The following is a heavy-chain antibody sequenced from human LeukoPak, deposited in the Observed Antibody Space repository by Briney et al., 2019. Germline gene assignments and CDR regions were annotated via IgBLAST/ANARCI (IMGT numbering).Heavy chain of an antibody. J-gene: IGHJ4*02. CDR1: GFTFSSYA. Sequence: GGSLRLSCAASGFTFSSYAMHWVRQAPGKGLEWVAVISYDGSNKYYADSVKGRFTISRDNSKNTLYLQMNSLRAEDTAVYYCASIAVAGPLDYWGQGTLVTVSS. CDR2: ISYDGSNK. CDR3: ASIAVAGPLDY. V-gene: IGHV3-30-3*01. D-gene: IGHD6-19*01.